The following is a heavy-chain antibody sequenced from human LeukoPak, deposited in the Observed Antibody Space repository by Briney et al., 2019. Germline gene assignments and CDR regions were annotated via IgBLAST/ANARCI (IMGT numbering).Heavy chain of an antibody. CDR3: ARGSNWNSYDY. D-gene: IGHD1-1*01. CDR2: VYTSGRT. Sequence: SETLSLTCTVSGGSISSYYWSWIRQPAGKGLEWIGRVYTSGRTNYIPSLKSRVTISLDTSNKQFSLKLSSVTAADTAVYYCARGSNWNSYDYWGQGTLVTVSS. J-gene: IGHJ4*02. V-gene: IGHV4-4*07. CDR1: GGSISSYY.